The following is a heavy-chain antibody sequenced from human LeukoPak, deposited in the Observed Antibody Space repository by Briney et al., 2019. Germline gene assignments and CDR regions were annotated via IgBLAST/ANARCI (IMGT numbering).Heavy chain of an antibody. J-gene: IGHJ4*02. CDR3: ARENIAAAGYYFDY. CDR2: IYYSGST. V-gene: IGHV4-59*12. Sequence: SETLSLTCTVSGGSISSYYWSWIRQPPGKGLEWIGSIYYSGSTYYNPSLKSRVTISVDTSKNQFSPKLSSVTAADTAVYYCARENIAAAGYYFDYWGQGTLVTVSS. D-gene: IGHD6-13*01. CDR1: GGSISSYY.